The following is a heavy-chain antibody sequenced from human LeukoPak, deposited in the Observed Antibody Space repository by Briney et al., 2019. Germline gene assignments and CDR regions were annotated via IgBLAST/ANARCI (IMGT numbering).Heavy chain of an antibody. CDR3: VRGRHYFDY. V-gene: IGHV3-23*01. Sequence: GGSLRLSCAASGFTFGSYAMTWVRQAPGKGLGWVSAIVGSGYSTYYAASVKGRFTISRDNSKNTVYLQMDSLRAEDTAAYFCVRGRHYFDYWGQGALVTVSS. CDR1: GFTFGSYA. D-gene: IGHD5-24*01. CDR2: IVGSGYST. J-gene: IGHJ4*02.